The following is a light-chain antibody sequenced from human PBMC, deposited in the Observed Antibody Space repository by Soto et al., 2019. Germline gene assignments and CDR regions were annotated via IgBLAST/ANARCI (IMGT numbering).Light chain of an antibody. Sequence: EIVLTQSPATLSLSPGERATLSCRASQSVSRYLAWYQQKPGQAPRLLIYDASNRATGIPPRFSGSGSGTDFTLTISSLEPEDFAVYYCQQRSSWPSLTFGGGTKVEIK. CDR3: QQRSSWPSLT. V-gene: IGKV3-11*01. J-gene: IGKJ4*01. CDR1: QSVSRY. CDR2: DAS.